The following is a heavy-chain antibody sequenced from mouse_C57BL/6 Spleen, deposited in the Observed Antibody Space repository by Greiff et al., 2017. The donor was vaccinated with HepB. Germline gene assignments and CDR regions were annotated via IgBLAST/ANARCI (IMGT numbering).Heavy chain of an antibody. CDR2: ISSGGSYT. CDR3: ARRGYYDYDRYFDV. J-gene: IGHJ1*03. CDR1: GFTFSSYG. D-gene: IGHD2-4*01. V-gene: IGHV5-6*01. Sequence: EVQLVESGGDLVKPGGSLKLSCAASGFTFSSYGMSWVRQTPDKRLEWVATISSGGSYTYYPDSVKGRFTISRDNAKNTLYLQMSSLKSEDTAMYYCARRGYYDYDRYFDVWGTGTTVTVSS.